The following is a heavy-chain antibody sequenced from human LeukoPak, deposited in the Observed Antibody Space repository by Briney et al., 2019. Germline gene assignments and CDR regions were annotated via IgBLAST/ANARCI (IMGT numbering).Heavy chain of an antibody. CDR1: GDTFTGYY. Sequence: ASVKVSCKASGDTFTGYYMHWVRQAPGQGLEWMGWINPNSGGTNYAQKFQGRVTMTRDTSISTAYMELSRRRSDDTAVYYCARCRITMVREPAPANWFDPWGQGTLVTVSS. CDR3: ARCRITMVREPAPANWFDP. CDR2: INPNSGGT. D-gene: IGHD3-10*01. J-gene: IGHJ5*02. V-gene: IGHV1-2*02.